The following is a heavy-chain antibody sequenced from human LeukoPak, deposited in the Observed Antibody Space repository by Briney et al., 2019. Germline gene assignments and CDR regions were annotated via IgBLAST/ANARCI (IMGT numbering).Heavy chain of an antibody. V-gene: IGHV3-48*01. Sequence: GGSLRLSCAASGFTFSSYSMNWVRQAPGKGLEWVSYISSSSSTIYYADSVKGRFTISRDNAKNSLYLQMNSLRAEDTAVYYCARALRSSWGRHFDYWGQGTLVTVSS. D-gene: IGHD6-6*01. J-gene: IGHJ4*02. CDR2: ISSSSSTI. CDR3: ARALRSSWGRHFDY. CDR1: GFTFSSYS.